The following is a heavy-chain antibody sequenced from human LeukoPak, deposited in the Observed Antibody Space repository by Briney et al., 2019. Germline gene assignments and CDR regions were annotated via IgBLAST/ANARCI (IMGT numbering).Heavy chain of an antibody. CDR3: ARDRDGGNDY. J-gene: IGHJ4*02. Sequence: TLETLSLTCAVYGGSFSGYYWSWIRQPPGKGLGWIGEINHSGSTNYNPSLKSRVTISVDTSKNQFSLKLSSVTAADTAVYYCARDRDGGNDYWGQGTLVTVSS. D-gene: IGHD4-23*01. V-gene: IGHV4-34*01. CDR2: INHSGST. CDR1: GGSFSGYY.